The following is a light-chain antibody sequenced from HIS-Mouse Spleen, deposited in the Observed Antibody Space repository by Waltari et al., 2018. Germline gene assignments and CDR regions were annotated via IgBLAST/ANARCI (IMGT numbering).Light chain of an antibody. Sequence: QSALTQPASVSGSPGQSITISCPGTSSDGGGYNYVPWYQQHPGKAPKLMIYDVSNRPSGVSNRFSGSKSGNTASLTISGLQAEDEADYYCSSYTSSSTLVFGGGTKLTVL. J-gene: IGLJ2*01. CDR3: SSYTSSSTLV. CDR1: SSDGGGYNY. V-gene: IGLV2-14*03. CDR2: DVS.